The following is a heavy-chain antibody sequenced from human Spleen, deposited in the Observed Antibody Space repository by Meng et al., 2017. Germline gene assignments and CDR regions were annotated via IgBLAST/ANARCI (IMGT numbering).Heavy chain of an antibody. CDR1: GYNFPDYW. J-gene: IGHJ4*02. CDR2: IDPKSGDT. D-gene: IGHD6-19*01. CDR3: ATVRQYSSGWYYFDY. V-gene: IGHV1-2*06. Sequence: ASVKVSCKPSGYNFPDYWLHWVRRAPGQGFEWMGRIDPKSGDTHYAQRFQGRVTMTGDTSISTAYMELSGLRSDDTAMYYCATVRQYSSGWYYFDYWGQGTLVTVSS.